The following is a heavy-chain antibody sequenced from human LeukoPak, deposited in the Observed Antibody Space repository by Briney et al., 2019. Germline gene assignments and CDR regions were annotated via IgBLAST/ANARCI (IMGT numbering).Heavy chain of an antibody. Sequence: PGGSLRLSCAASGFTFSRHAMNWVRRAPGKGLEWVSVINDAGTTYYADSVQGRLTISRDNSKNTLYLQMNSLRAEDTAVYYCAKGPTEGFWGQGILVTVSS. CDR3: AKGPTEGF. J-gene: IGHJ4*02. D-gene: IGHD1-14*01. V-gene: IGHV3-23*01. CDR2: INDAGTT. CDR1: GFTFSRHA.